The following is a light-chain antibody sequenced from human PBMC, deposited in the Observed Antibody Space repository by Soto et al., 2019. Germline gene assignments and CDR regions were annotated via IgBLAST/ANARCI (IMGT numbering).Light chain of an antibody. V-gene: IGKV1-5*01. Sequence: DIQMTQSPSTLSASVGDRVTITCRASQSISSWLAWYQQKPGKAPKLLIYDASSLESGVPSRFSGSGSGTEFTLTVRSLQPDDFATYYCQQYKSYTSTFDQGPKLHLK. J-gene: IGKJ2*01. CDR3: QQYKSYTST. CDR1: QSISSW. CDR2: DAS.